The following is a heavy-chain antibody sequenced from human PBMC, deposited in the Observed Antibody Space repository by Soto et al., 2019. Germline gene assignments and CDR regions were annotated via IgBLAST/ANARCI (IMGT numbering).Heavy chain of an antibody. V-gene: IGHV3-23*01. CDR1: GFTFSSYA. Sequence: GGSLRLSCAASGFTFSSYAMSWVRQAPGKGLEWVSAISGSGGSTYYADSVKGRFTISRDNSKNTLYLQMNSLRAEDTAVYYCAKRRFLEWLLNYFDYWGQGTLVTVSS. D-gene: IGHD3-3*01. CDR2: ISGSGGST. J-gene: IGHJ4*02. CDR3: AKRRFLEWLLNYFDY.